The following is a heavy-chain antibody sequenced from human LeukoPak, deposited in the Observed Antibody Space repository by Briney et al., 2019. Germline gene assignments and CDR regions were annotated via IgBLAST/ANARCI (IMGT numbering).Heavy chain of an antibody. CDR2: IYYSGST. CDR1: GGSISSGGYY. D-gene: IGHD2-2*01. CDR3: ARAKRVVVPAASPAEYFQH. Sequence: KAAEPLSLTCTVSGGSISSGGYYWSWIRRHPGKGLEWIGYIYYSGSTYYNPSLKSRVTISVETSKNQFSLKLSSVTAADTAVYYCARAKRVVVPAASPAEYFQHWGQGTLVTVSS. V-gene: IGHV4-31*03. J-gene: IGHJ1*01.